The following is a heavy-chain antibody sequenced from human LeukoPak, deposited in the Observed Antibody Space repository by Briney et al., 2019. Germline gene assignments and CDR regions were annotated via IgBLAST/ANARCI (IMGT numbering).Heavy chain of an antibody. CDR3: ARRTLTGAAEDY. J-gene: IGHJ4*02. Sequence: SETLSLTCTVSGGSISSYYWSWIRQPPGKGLEWIGEINHSGSTNYNPSLKSRVTISVDTSKNQFSLKLSPVTAADTAVYYCARRTLTGAAEDYWGQGTLVTVSS. CDR2: INHSGST. V-gene: IGHV4-34*01. CDR1: GGSISSYY. D-gene: IGHD6-13*01.